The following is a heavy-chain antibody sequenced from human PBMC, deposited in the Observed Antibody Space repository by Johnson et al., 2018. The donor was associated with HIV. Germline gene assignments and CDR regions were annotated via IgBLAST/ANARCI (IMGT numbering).Heavy chain of an antibody. CDR1: GFTFSSYD. CDR2: IDRAGKT. J-gene: IGHJ3*02. V-gene: IGHV3-13*01. D-gene: IGHD3-22*01. CDR3: AREIGGRDDAFDI. Sequence: VQLVESGGGLVQPGGSLRLSCAASGFTFSSYDMHWVRQATGKGLEWVSAIDRAGKTYYPDSMKGRFTISRENVKNSLYLQMNSLTVGDTGVYYCAREIGGRDDAFDIWGQGTMVTVSS.